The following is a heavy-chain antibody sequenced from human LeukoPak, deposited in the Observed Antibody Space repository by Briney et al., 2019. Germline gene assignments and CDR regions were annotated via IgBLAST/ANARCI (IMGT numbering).Heavy chain of an antibody. CDR2: ISAYNGNT. J-gene: IGHJ4*02. V-gene: IGHV1-18*01. CDR1: GYTFTSYG. Sequence: ASVKVSCKASGYTFTSYGISWVRQAPGQGLEWMGWISAYNGNTNYAQKLQGRVTITADKSTSTAYMELSSLRSEDTAVYYCARAIVSYSSSWYPLDYWGQGTLVTVSS. CDR3: ARAIVSYSSSWYPLDY. D-gene: IGHD6-13*01.